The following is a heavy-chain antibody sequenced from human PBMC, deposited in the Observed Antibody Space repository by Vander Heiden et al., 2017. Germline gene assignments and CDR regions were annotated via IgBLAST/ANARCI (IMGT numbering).Heavy chain of an antibody. J-gene: IGHJ5*02. Sequence: EVQLVESGGGLVKPGGSLRLSCAASGFTFSSYSMNWVRQAPGKGLEWVSSISSSSSYIYYADSVKGRVTISRDNAKNSLYLQMNSLRAEETAVYYCARDIWDYYDSSGYDWFDPWGQGTLVTVSS. CDR1: GFTFSSYS. CDR2: ISSSSSYI. V-gene: IGHV3-21*01. CDR3: ARDIWDYYDSSGYDWFDP. D-gene: IGHD3-22*01.